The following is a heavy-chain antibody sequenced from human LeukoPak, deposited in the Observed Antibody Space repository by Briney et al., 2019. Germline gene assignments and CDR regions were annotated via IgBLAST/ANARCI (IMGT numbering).Heavy chain of an antibody. Sequence: GGSLRLSCAASGFTFSSYGMSWVRQAPGKGLEWVSAISGSGGSTYYADSVKGRFTISRDNSKNTLYLQMNSLRAEDTAVYYCAKDGYGLDAFDIWGQGTMVTVSS. CDR2: ISGSGGST. V-gene: IGHV3-23*01. D-gene: IGHD1-1*01. CDR3: AKDGYGLDAFDI. CDR1: GFTFSSYG. J-gene: IGHJ3*02.